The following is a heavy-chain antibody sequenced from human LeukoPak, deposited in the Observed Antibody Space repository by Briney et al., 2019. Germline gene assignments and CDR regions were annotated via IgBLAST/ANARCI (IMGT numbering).Heavy chain of an antibody. Sequence: SETLSLTCTVSGYSISSGYYWGWIRQPLGKGLEWIGSIYHRGSTYYNPSLKSRVTISVDTSKNQFSLKLSSVTAADTAVYYCARAYPRDTFGVVIKTYYYYYYMDVWGKGTTVTVSS. CDR1: GYSISSGYY. CDR3: ARAYPRDTFGVVIKTYYYYYYMDV. D-gene: IGHD3-3*01. J-gene: IGHJ6*03. V-gene: IGHV4-38-2*02. CDR2: IYHRGST.